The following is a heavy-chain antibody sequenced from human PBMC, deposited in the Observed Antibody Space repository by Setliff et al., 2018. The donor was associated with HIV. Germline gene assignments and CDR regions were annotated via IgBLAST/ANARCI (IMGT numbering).Heavy chain of an antibody. D-gene: IGHD2-8*01. CDR2: IYYSGRT. CDR3: AGEIAPAARLPNVGGPPPPGYYHYMDV. CDR1: RGSISSTSHY. Sequence: PSETLSLTCIVSRGSISSTSHYWGWVRQSPGRRLEWIGSIYYSGRTYYNPSLESRVTMSVDTSTNQFSLDLTSVTAADTAVYFCAGEIAPAARLPNVGGPPPPGYYHYMDVWGKGTTVTVSS. V-gene: IGHV4-39*07. J-gene: IGHJ6*03.